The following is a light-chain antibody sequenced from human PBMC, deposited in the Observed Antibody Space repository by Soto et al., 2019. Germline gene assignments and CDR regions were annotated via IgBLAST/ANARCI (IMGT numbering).Light chain of an antibody. V-gene: IGLV1-40*01. CDR2: GNI. CDR1: SSNIGAGYD. CDR3: QSYDSALSPRYV. J-gene: IGLJ1*01. Sequence: QSVLTQPPSVSGAPGQRVTISCTGSSSNIGAGYDVHWYQQRPGTAPKLLIFGNINRPSGVPDRFSGSKSGTSAYLAITGLQAEDEGDYYCQSYDSALSPRYVFGTGTKVTVL.